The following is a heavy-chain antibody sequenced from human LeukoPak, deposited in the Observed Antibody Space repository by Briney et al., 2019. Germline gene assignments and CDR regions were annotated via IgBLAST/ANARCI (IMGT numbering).Heavy chain of an antibody. V-gene: IGHV1-2*06. CDR3: ARSKDYGDYGGYDY. J-gene: IGHJ4*02. D-gene: IGHD4-17*01. CDR1: GYTFTGYY. CDR2: ISPNNGGT. Sequence: ALVKVSCKASGYTFTGYYAHWVRQAPGQGLEWMGRISPNNGGTNYAQKFQGRVTTTRDTSISTAYMELSRLRSDDTAVYYCARSKDYGDYGGYDYWGQGTLVTVSS.